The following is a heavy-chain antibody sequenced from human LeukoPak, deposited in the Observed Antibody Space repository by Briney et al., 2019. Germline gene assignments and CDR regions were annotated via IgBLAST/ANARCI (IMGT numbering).Heavy chain of an antibody. CDR2: ISYDGSNK. D-gene: IGHD2-2*01. CDR1: GFTFSSYG. Sequence: GGSLRLSCAASGFTFSSYGMHWVRQAPGKGLEWVAVISYDGSNKYYADSVKGRFTISRDNSKNTLYLQMNSLRAEDTAVYYCARGGSSTSLDYWGQGTLVTVSS. V-gene: IGHV3-30*03. J-gene: IGHJ4*02. CDR3: ARGGSSTSLDY.